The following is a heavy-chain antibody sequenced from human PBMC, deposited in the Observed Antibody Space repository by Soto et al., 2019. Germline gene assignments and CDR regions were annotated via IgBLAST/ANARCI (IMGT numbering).Heavy chain of an antibody. CDR1: GYIFTYYY. CDR2: INPNGGST. Sequence: XSVKVSCKASGYIFTYYYMHWVRQSPGQGLEWMGRINPNGGSTSYAQKFQGRVTMTSDTSTSTLYMELRSLRSEDTAVYYCAREFCTGGSCYSGSFDPWGQGNLVTVSS. D-gene: IGHD2-15*01. V-gene: IGHV1-46*01. J-gene: IGHJ5*02. CDR3: AREFCTGGSCYSGSFDP.